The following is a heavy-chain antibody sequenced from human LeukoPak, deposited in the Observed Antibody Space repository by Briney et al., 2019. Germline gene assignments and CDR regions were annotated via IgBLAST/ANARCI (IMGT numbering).Heavy chain of an antibody. D-gene: IGHD3-10*01. V-gene: IGHV3-7*04. Sequence: PGRSLRLSCAASGFTFSSYWMSWVRQAPGKGLEWVANIKQDGSEKYYVDSVKGRFTISRDNAKNSLYLQMTSLRAEDTAVYYCARDRYYGSGSYYRGWFDPWGQGTLVTVSS. CDR2: IKQDGSEK. CDR1: GFTFSSYW. J-gene: IGHJ5*02. CDR3: ARDRYYGSGSYYRGWFDP.